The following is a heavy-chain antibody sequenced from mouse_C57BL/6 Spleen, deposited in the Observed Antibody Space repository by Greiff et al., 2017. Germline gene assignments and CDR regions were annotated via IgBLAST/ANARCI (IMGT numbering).Heavy chain of an antibody. V-gene: IGHV1-55*01. CDR3: ARGGYYGSSANYYAMDY. D-gene: IGHD1-1*01. CDR2: IYPGSGST. Sequence: QVQLQQPGAELVKPGASVKMSCKASGYTFTSYWITWVKQRPGQGLEWIGDIYPGSGSTNYNEKFKSKATLTVATSSSTAYMQLRSLPSEDSAVYYCARGGYYGSSANYYAMDYWGQGTSVTVSS. CDR1: GYTFTSYW. J-gene: IGHJ4*01.